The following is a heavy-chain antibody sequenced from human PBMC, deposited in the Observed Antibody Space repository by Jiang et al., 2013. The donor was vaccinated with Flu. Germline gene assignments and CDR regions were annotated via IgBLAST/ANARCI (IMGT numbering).Heavy chain of an antibody. CDR2: IYHSGST. D-gene: IGHD5/OR15-5a*01. Sequence: EIYHSGSTNYNPSLKSRVTISVDKSKNQFSLKLSSVTAADTAVYYCARVYPGYGMDVWGKGTTVTVSS. V-gene: IGHV4-4*02. J-gene: IGHJ6*04. CDR3: ARVYPGYGMDV.